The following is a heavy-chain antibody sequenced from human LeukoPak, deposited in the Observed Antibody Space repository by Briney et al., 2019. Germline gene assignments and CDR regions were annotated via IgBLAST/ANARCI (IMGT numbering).Heavy chain of an antibody. Sequence: PGASLRLSCAASGFTFSSYWMCCLRPAPGKGVEWVANIKQDGSEKYYVGSVKGRFTISRDNAKNLLYLQMNSLRAEDTAVYYCARDLTGIDYWGQGTLVTVSS. J-gene: IGHJ4*02. D-gene: IGHD2-8*02. CDR2: IKQDGSEK. CDR1: GFTFSSYW. V-gene: IGHV3-7*01. CDR3: ARDLTGIDY.